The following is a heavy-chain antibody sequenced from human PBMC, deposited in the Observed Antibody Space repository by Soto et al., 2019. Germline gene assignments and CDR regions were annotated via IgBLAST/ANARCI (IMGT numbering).Heavy chain of an antibody. CDR2: IYYSGST. D-gene: IGHD6-19*01. J-gene: IGHJ5*02. Sequence: SETLSLTCTVSGGSISSYYWSWIRQPPGKGLEWIGYIYYSGSTNYNPSLKSRVTISVDTSKNQFSLKLSSVTAADTAVYYCAAYSSAWYGGYNWFDPWGQGTLVTVSS. CDR3: AAYSSAWYGGYNWFDP. CDR1: GGSISSYY. V-gene: IGHV4-59*01.